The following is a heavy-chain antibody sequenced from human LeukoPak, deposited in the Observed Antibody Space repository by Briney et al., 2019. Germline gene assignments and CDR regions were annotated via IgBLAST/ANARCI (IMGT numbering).Heavy chain of an antibody. CDR1: GGSFSGYY. D-gene: IGHD2-2*01. V-gene: IGHV4-34*01. J-gene: IGHJ5*02. CDR2: INHSGST. Sequence: SETLSLTCAVYGGSFSGYYWSWIRQPPGKGLEWIGEINHSGSTNYNPSLKSRVTISVDTSKNQFSLKLSSVTAADTAVYYCARGPHIVVVPAALPFDPWGQGTLVTVSP. CDR3: ARGPHIVVVPAALPFDP.